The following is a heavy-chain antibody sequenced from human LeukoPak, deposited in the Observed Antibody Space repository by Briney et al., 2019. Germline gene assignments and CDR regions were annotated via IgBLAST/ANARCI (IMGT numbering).Heavy chain of an antibody. CDR3: ARDEVKGIAAAGTDFDY. CDR2: INPSGGST. D-gene: IGHD6-13*01. CDR1: GYTFTSYY. J-gene: IGHJ4*02. V-gene: IGHV1-46*01. Sequence: ASVKVSCKASGYTFTSYYMHWVRRAPGQGLEWMGIINPSGGSTSYAQKFQGRVTMTRDTSTSTVYMELSSLRSEDTAVYYCARDEVKGIAAAGTDFDYWGQGTLVTVSS.